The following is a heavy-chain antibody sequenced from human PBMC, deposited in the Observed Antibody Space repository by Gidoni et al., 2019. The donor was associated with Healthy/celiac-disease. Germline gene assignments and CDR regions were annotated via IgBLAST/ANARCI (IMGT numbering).Heavy chain of an antibody. Sequence: EVQLVESGGGLVQPGGSLRLSCAASGFTFSSYEMNWVRQAPGKGLEWVSYISSSGSTIYYADSVKGRFTISRDNAKNSLYLQMNSLRAEDTAVYYCARATTTVFSYYYYGMDVWGQGTTVTVSS. D-gene: IGHD4-4*01. V-gene: IGHV3-48*03. CDR1: GFTFSSYE. J-gene: IGHJ6*02. CDR3: ARATTTVFSYYYYGMDV. CDR2: ISSSGSTI.